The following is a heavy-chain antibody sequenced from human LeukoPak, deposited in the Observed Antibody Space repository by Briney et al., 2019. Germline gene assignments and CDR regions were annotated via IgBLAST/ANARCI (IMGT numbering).Heavy chain of an antibody. Sequence: ASVKVSCKASGGTFSSYAISWVRQAPGQGPEWMGGIIPIFGTANYAQKFQGRVTITTDESTSTAYVELSSLRSEDTAVYYCARTKSTVTYYFDYWGQGTLVTVSS. V-gene: IGHV1-69*05. CDR3: ARTKSTVTYYFDY. D-gene: IGHD4-17*01. CDR1: GGTFSSYA. J-gene: IGHJ4*02. CDR2: IIPIFGTA.